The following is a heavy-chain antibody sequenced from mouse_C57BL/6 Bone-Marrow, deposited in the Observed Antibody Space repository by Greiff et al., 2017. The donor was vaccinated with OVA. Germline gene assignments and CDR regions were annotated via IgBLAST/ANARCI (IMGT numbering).Heavy chain of an antibody. Sequence: VQLQQSGAELARPGASVKLSCKASGYTFTSYGISWVKQRTGQGLEWIGEIYPRSGNTYYNEKFKGKATLTADKSSSTAYMELRSLTSEDSAVYFCANPPIGYGSSYGYFDVWGTGTTVTVSS. CDR2: IYPRSGNT. J-gene: IGHJ1*03. D-gene: IGHD1-1*01. V-gene: IGHV1-81*01. CDR1: GYTFTSYG. CDR3: ANPPIGYGSSYGYFDV.